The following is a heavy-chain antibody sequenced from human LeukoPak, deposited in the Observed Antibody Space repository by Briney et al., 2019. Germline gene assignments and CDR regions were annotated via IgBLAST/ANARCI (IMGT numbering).Heavy chain of an antibody. V-gene: IGHV1-18*01. Sequence: VASVKVSCKASGYTFTSYGISWVRQAPGQGLEWMGWISAYNGNTNYAQKLQGRVTMTTDTSTSTAYMELRSLRSDDTAVYYCAGVEVPHSGSFVGFDYWGQGTLVTVSS. CDR2: ISAYNGNT. J-gene: IGHJ4*02. CDR1: GYTFTSYG. CDR3: AGVEVPHSGSFVGFDY. D-gene: IGHD1-26*01.